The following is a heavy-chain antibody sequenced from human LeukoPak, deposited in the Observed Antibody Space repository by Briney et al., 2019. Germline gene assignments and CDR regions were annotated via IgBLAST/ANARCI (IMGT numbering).Heavy chain of an antibody. CDR2: IYYSGST. Sequence: SETLSLTCTVSGGSISSSNYYWGWIRQPPGKGLEWVGSIYYSGSTYYNPSLKSRVTISVDTSKNQFSLKLSSVTAADTAVYYCARPPRGPGYYSDYWGQGTLVTVSS. CDR1: GGSISSSNYY. J-gene: IGHJ4*02. D-gene: IGHD6-13*01. V-gene: IGHV4-39*01. CDR3: ARPPRGPGYYSDY.